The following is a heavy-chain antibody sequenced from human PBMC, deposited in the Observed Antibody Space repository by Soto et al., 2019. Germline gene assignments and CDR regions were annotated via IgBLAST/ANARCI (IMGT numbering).Heavy chain of an antibody. CDR2: IYTSGST. D-gene: IGHD2-15*01. Sequence: TSETLSLTCTVSGGSISSYYWSWIRQPAGKGLEWIGRIYTSGSTNYNPSLKSRVTMSVDTSKNQFSLKLSAVTAADTAVYYCARERYCSGGSCYPRPGWFDPWGQGTLVTVSS. V-gene: IGHV4-4*07. CDR3: ARERYCSGGSCYPRPGWFDP. CDR1: GGSISSYY. J-gene: IGHJ5*02.